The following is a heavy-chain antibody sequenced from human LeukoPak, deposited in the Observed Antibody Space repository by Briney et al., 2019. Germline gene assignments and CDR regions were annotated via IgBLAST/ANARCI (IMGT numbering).Heavy chain of an antibody. Sequence: GGSLRLSCAASGFTFSSYSMNWVRQAPGKGLEWVSYISSSSSTIYYADSVKGRFTISRDNAKNSLYLQMNSLRAEDTAVYYCARDSPYSSSWYEDPDYYYYMDVWGKGTTVTVSS. D-gene: IGHD6-13*01. CDR1: GFTFSSYS. J-gene: IGHJ6*03. V-gene: IGHV3-48*01. CDR3: ARDSPYSSSWYEDPDYYYYMDV. CDR2: ISSSSSTI.